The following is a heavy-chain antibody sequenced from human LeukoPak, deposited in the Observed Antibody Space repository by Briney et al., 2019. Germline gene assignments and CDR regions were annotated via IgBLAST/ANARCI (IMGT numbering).Heavy chain of an antibody. CDR2: IRYDGSNK. J-gene: IGHJ4*02. CDR1: GFTFSSYE. CDR3: AKLNSRLFDY. V-gene: IGHV3-30*02. D-gene: IGHD2/OR15-2a*01. Sequence: GGSLRLSCAASGFTFSSYEMNWVRQAPGKGLEWVAFIRYDGSNKYYADSVKGRFTISRDNSKNTLYLQMNSLRAEDTAVYYCAKLNSRLFDYWGQGTLVTVSS.